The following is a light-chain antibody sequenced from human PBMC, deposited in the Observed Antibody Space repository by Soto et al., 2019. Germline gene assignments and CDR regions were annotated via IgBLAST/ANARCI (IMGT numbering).Light chain of an antibody. CDR2: RAS. CDR3: QQYYTGIA. J-gene: IGKJ5*01. CDR1: QSVLHSSNNENS. V-gene: IGKV4-1*01. Sequence: DVVMTQSPDSLAVSLGERASINFKSGQSVLHSSNNENSVAWYQQKAGQRPKLLIYRASIRESGVPDRFSGSGSGTDFTLTISSLQAEDVAVYYCQQYYTGIAFGQGTRLEI.